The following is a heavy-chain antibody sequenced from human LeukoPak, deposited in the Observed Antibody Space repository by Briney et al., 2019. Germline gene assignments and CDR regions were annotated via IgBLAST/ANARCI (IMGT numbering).Heavy chain of an antibody. CDR1: GGSISSHY. CDR2: IYYSGST. D-gene: IGHD1-26*01. CDR3: ARRVGATAGFDY. Sequence: SETLSLTCTVSGGSISSHYWSWIRQPPGKGLEWIGYIYYSGSTNYNRSLKSRVTISVDTSKYQFSLKLSSVTAADTAVYYCARRVGATAGFDYWGQGTLVTVSS. V-gene: IGHV4-59*11. J-gene: IGHJ4*02.